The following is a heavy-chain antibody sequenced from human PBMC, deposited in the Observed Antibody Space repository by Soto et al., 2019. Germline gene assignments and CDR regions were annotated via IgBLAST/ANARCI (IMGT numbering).Heavy chain of an antibody. V-gene: IGHV4-31*03. CDR2: IYYSGST. D-gene: IGHD1-26*01. Sequence: QVQLKGPGPGLVKPSQTLSLTCLVSVGSITSGGYYWSWIRQHQGKGLEWIGNIYYSGSTYYNPSLKSRVTISVDTSENQFSLKLSSVTAADTAVYYCARTPLLWGQGTLVTVSS. J-gene: IGHJ4*02. CDR3: ARTPLL. CDR1: VGSITSGGYY.